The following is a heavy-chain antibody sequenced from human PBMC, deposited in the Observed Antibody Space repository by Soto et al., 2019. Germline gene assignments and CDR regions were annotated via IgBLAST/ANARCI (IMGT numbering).Heavy chain of an antibody. CDR3: PSDVTRRIAAAGTSY. CDR2: ISYDGSNK. CDR1: GFTFSSYA. D-gene: IGHD6-13*01. J-gene: IGHJ4*02. V-gene: IGHV3-30-3*01. Sequence: GGSLRLSCAASGFTFSSYAMHWVRQAPGKGLEWVAVISYDGSNKYYADSVKGRFTISRDNSKNTLYLQMNSLRAEDTAVYYCPSDVTRRIAAAGTSYWGQGTLVTVSS.